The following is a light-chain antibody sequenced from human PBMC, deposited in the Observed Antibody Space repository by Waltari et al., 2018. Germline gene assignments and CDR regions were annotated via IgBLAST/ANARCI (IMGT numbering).Light chain of an antibody. J-gene: IGLJ3*02. CDR1: REFSSYA. CDR2: VNSDGTH. V-gene: IGLV4-69*01. CDR3: QTWGTGVQWV. Sequence: QPVLTQSPSASASLGASVKLTCTLSREFSSYAVVWPQQQPEKGPRYLMKVNSDGTHTKGDGIPDRFSGSSSGAERYLTLSSLQSDDEADYYCQTWGTGVQWVFGGGSKVTVL.